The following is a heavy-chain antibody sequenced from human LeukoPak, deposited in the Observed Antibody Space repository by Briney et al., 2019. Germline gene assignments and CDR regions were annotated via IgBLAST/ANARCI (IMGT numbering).Heavy chain of an antibody. CDR2: VYYSGYT. V-gene: IGHV4-30-4*01. J-gene: IGHJ5*02. D-gene: IGHD3-10*01. CDR3: ARLVRGADYFDP. CDR1: GDSISSGDYY. Sequence: RPSETLSLTRTVSGDSISSGDYYWSWIRQSPGKGLEWIGFVYYSGYTFYNPSHKSRLTISVDTSKTQFSLQVTSVTAADTAVYYRARLVRGADYFDPWGQGTRVTASS.